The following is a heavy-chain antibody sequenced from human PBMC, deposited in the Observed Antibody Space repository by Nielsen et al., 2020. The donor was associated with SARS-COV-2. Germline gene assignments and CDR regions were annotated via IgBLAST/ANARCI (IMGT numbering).Heavy chain of an antibody. CDR2: IWYDENNK. V-gene: IGHV3-33*01. CDR3: ARESVTGTDAFDI. J-gene: IGHJ3*02. D-gene: IGHD6-19*01. Sequence: GESLKISCAASGFTFSSYGMHWVRQAPGKGLEWVALIWYDENNKYYADSVKGRFTISRDNSRNTLFLQLNSLRAEDTAVYYCARESVTGTDAFDIWGQGTVVTVSS. CDR1: GFTFSSYG.